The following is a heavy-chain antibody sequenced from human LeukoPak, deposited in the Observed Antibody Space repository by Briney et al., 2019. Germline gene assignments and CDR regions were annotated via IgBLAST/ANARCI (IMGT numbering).Heavy chain of an antibody. CDR2: IGDNGGDT. D-gene: IGHD1-1*01. CDR1: GFTFSSYA. CDR3: GRDWKLDY. Sequence: GGSLRLSCAASGFTFSSYAMSWVRQAPGKGLEWVSAIGDNGGDTKYAVPVKGRFTISRDNSRSALYLQMNTLRVEDTAIYYCGRDWKLDYWGQGTLVTVSS. V-gene: IGHV3-23*01. J-gene: IGHJ4*02.